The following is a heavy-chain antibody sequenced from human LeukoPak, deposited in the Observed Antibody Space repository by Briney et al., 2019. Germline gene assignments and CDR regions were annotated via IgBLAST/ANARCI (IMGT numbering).Heavy chain of an antibody. CDR2: ISWNSGSI. Sequence: GRSLRLSCAASGFTFDDYAMHWVRQAPGKGLEWVSGISWNSGSIGYADSVKGRFTISRDNAKNSLYLQMNSLRAEDTALYYCAKDRSGYYDSSGSLIDYWGQGTLVTVSS. D-gene: IGHD3-22*01. CDR1: GFTFDDYA. J-gene: IGHJ4*02. V-gene: IGHV3-9*01. CDR3: AKDRSGYYDSSGSLIDY.